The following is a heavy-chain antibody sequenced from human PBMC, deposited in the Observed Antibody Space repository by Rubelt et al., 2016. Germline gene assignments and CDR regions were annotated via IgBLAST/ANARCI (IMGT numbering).Heavy chain of an antibody. CDR2: IYYTGST. CDR1: GVSISTYY. Sequence: QVQLQESGPGLVKPSETLSLICSVSGVSISTYYWAWIRQPPGKGLEWIGFIYYTGSTTYNPSLESRVTISIDTSKNQFSLNLNSVTAADTAFYYCARQNSWFVELFYDYCGQGSLVTVSS. CDR3: ARQNSWFVELFYDY. V-gene: IGHV4-59*08. D-gene: IGHD3-10*01. J-gene: IGHJ4*02.